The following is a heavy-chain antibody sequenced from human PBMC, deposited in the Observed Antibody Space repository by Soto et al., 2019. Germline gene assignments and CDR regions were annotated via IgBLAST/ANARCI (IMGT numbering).Heavy chain of an antibody. CDR2: IIPIFGTA. D-gene: IGHD3-3*01. V-gene: IGHV1-69*13. Sequence: ASVKVSCKASGGTFSSYAISWVRQAPGQGLEWMGGIIPIFGTANYAQKFQGRVTITADESTSTAYMELSSLRSEDTAVYYCARDFRGDDFWSGYHGNYYYCGMDVWGQGTTVTVSS. J-gene: IGHJ6*02. CDR1: GGTFSSYA. CDR3: ARDFRGDDFWSGYHGNYYYCGMDV.